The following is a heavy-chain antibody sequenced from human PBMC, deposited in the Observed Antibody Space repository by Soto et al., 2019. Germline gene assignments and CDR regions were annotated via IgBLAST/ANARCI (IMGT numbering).Heavy chain of an antibody. J-gene: IGHJ4*02. CDR3: ARKIAETGSGFDS. V-gene: IGHV5-51*01. Sequence: GESLKISCKGSGYSFTSYWIAWVRQMPGKGLEWMGIIHPGDSDTRYSPSFQGQVTISADKSISTAYLQWSSLKASDSATFYCARKIAETGSGFDSWGQGTLVTVSS. D-gene: IGHD6-13*01. CDR1: GYSFTSYW. CDR2: IHPGDSDT.